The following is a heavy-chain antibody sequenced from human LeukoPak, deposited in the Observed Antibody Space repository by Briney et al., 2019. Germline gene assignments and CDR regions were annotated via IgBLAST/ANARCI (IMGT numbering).Heavy chain of an antibody. Sequence: SETLSLTCTVSGGSISSYYWSWIRQPPGKGLEWIGYIYYSGSTNYNPSLKSRVTISVDTSKNQFSLKLSSVTAADTAVYYCARESTVNDAFDIWGQGTMVTVSP. CDR3: ARESTVNDAFDI. V-gene: IGHV4-59*01. CDR2: IYYSGST. D-gene: IGHD5/OR15-5a*01. J-gene: IGHJ3*02. CDR1: GGSISSYY.